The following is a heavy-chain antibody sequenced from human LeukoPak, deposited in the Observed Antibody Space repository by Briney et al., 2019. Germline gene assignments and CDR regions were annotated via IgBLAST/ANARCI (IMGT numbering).Heavy chain of an antibody. CDR1: GFTFSSYG. J-gene: IGHJ3*02. CDR2: ISYDGSNK. V-gene: IGHV3-30*18. D-gene: IGHD1-26*01. CDR3: AKDRRSSDAFDI. Sequence: GGSLRLSCAASGFTFSSYGMHWVRQAPGKGLEWVAVISYDGSNKYYADSVKGRFTISRDNSKNTLYLQMNSLRAEDTAVYYCAKDRRSSDAFDIWGQGTVVTVSS.